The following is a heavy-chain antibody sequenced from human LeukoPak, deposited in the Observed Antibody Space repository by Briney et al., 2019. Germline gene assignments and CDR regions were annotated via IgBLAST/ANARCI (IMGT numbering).Heavy chain of an antibody. D-gene: IGHD3-22*01. Sequence: GGSLRLSCAASGFTFDDYTMHWVRQAPGKGLEWVSLISWDGGSTYYADSVKGRFTISRDNSKNSLYLQMNSLRTEDTALYYCANPGYDGFDYWGQGTLVTVSS. CDR1: GFTFDDYT. J-gene: IGHJ4*02. CDR3: ANPGYDGFDY. V-gene: IGHV3-43*01. CDR2: ISWDGGST.